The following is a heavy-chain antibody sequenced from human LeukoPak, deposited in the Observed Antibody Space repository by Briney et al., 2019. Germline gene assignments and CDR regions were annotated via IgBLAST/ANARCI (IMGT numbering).Heavy chain of an antibody. CDR3: ARDLFWRTRYNCFDP. D-gene: IGHD2-8*01. CDR1: GGSISSSNYF. J-gene: IGHJ5*02. Sequence: SETLSLTCTVSGGSISSSNYFWGWVRQPPGKGLEWIGTISYSGTTHDNPSLKSRVIISVDTSKKQFSLRLSSVTAADTAAYYCARDLFWRTRYNCFDPWGQGPLVTVSS. V-gene: IGHV4-39*07. CDR2: ISYSGTT.